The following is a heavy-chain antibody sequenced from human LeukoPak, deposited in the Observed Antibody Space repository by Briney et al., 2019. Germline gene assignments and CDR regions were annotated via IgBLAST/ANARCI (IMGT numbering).Heavy chain of an antibody. J-gene: IGHJ3*02. D-gene: IGHD1/OR15-1a*01. Sequence: PSETLSHTSTGSGGSIRSGSQYTTSIRQPAGKGLEWVGRIYTSGSTNYIPSLKSRVTISLDTSNNQFSLKLTSVTAADTAVYYCARGGNNDRRCSRDAFDIGERGTMVTVSS. V-gene: IGHV4-61*02. CDR1: GGSIRSGSQY. CDR2: IYTSGST. CDR3: ARGGNNDRRCSRDAFDI.